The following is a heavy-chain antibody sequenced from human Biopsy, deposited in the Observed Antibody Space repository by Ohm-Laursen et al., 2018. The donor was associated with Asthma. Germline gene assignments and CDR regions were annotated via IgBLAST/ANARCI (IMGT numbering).Heavy chain of an antibody. CDR3: ARGDSSNWSQYYFDY. CDR1: GFAVSRDY. V-gene: IGHV3-53*01. J-gene: IGHJ4*02. D-gene: IGHD3-22*01. CDR2: IYSGGTS. Sequence: SLRLSCTASGFAVSRDYMFWVRQAPGKGLEWVSVIYSGGTSHTADSVRGRFTISRDYSKNTLYLQMHSLRAEDTAAYYCARGDSSNWSQYYFDYWGQGTLVTVSS.